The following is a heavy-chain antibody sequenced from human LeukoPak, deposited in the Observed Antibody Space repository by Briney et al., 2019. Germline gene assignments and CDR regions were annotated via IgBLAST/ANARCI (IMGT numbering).Heavy chain of an antibody. V-gene: IGHV3-33*08. CDR3: ARDIDDGSSMFGY. CDR2: IWYDGSNK. CDR1: GFTFSNYW. D-gene: IGHD1-26*01. J-gene: IGHJ4*02. Sequence: PGGSLRLSCAASGFTFSNYWMHWVRQAPGKGLEWVAVIWYDGSNKYYADSVKGRFTISRDNSKNTLYLQMNSLRAEDTAVYYCARDIDDGSSMFGYWGQGTLVTVSS.